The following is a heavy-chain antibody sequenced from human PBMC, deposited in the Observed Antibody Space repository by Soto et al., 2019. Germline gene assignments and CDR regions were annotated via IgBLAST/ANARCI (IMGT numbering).Heavy chain of an antibody. CDR2: ISVYNGNT. J-gene: IGHJ3*02. D-gene: IGHD6-19*01. CDR3: ARDVELAVAGPI. V-gene: IGHV1-18*01. CDR1: GYTFTSYG. Sequence: ASVKVSCKASGYTFTSYGISWVRQAPGQGLEWMGWISVYNGNTNYAQKLQGRVTMTTDTSTSTAYMELRSLRSDDTAVYYCARDVELAVAGPIWGKGTMVTVSS.